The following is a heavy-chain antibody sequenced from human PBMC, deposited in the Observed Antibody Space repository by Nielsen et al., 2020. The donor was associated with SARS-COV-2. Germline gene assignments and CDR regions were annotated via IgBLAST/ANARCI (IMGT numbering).Heavy chain of an antibody. V-gene: IGHV7-4-1*02. CDR3: ARDSRGDIVVVPAVRDYGMDV. J-gene: IGHJ6*02. CDR2: INTNTGNP. Sequence: ASVKVSCKASGYTFTSYAMNWVRQAPGQGLEWMGWINTNTGNPTYAQGFTGRFAFSLDTSVSTAYLQISSLKAEDTAVYYCARDSRGDIVVVPAVRDYGMDVWGQGTTVTVSS. CDR1: GYTFTSYA. D-gene: IGHD2-2*01.